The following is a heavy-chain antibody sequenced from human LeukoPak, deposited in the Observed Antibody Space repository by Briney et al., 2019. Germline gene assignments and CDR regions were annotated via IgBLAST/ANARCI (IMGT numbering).Heavy chain of an antibody. Sequence: SETLSLTCTVSGGSISSSSYYWGWIRQPPGKGLEWIGSIYYSGSTYYNPSLKSRVTVSVDTSKNQFSLKLSSVTAADTAVYYCARGRRSPYNWFDPWGQGTLVTVSS. CDR2: IYYSGST. V-gene: IGHV4-39*07. CDR3: ARGRRSPYNWFDP. J-gene: IGHJ5*02. CDR1: GGSISSSSYY.